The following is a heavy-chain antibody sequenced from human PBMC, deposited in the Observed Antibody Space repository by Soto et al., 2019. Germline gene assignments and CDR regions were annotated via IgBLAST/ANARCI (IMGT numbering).Heavy chain of an antibody. CDR3: ARDPTRYFDWSYGMDV. CDR2: INAGNGNT. D-gene: IGHD3-9*01. CDR1: GYTFTSYA. Sequence: ASVKVSCKASGYTFTSYAMHWVRQAPGQRLEWMGWINAGNGNTKYSQKFQGRVTITRDTSASTAYMELSSLRSEDTAVYYCARDPTRYFDWSYGMDVWGQGTTVTVSS. V-gene: IGHV1-3*01. J-gene: IGHJ6*02.